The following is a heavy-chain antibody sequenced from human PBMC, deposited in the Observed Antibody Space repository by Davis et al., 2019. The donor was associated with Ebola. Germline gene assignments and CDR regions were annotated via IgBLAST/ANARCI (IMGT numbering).Heavy chain of an antibody. CDR1: GYSFTSYW. Sequence: GGSLRFSCKGSGYSFTSYWIAWVRQMPGKGLECMGIIYPGDSETRYSPSFQGQVTISADESISTAYLQWSSLKASDTAMYYCARGTSLARNFDYWGQGTLVSVSS. D-gene: IGHD3-3*02. J-gene: IGHJ4*02. V-gene: IGHV5-51*01. CDR2: IYPGDSET. CDR3: ARGTSLARNFDY.